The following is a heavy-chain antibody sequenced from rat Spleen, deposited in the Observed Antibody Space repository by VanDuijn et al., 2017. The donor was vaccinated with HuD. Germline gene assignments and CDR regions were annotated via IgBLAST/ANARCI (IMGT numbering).Heavy chain of an antibody. CDR1: GFSLISYG. CDR3: SRSYGGYSQHWFAY. V-gene: IGHV2-1*01. J-gene: IGHJ3*01. Sequence: QVQLKESGPGLVQPSQTLSLTCTVSGFSLISYGVHWVRQPPGKGLEWMGGLWGDGSTDYNSTLKSRLSISRDTSKSQVFLKMSSLQTDDTAFYCCSRSYGGYSQHWFAYWGQGTLVTVSS. D-gene: IGHD1-11*01. CDR2: LWGDGST.